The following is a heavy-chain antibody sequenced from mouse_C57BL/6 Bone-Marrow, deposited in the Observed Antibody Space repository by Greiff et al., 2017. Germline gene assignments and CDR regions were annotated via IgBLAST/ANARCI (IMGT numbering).Heavy chain of an antibody. J-gene: IGHJ4*01. CDR3: ARRDGYYAMDY. CDR1: GFTFSDYG. CDR2: ISNLAYSI. Sequence: EVQGVESGGGLVQPGGSLKLSCAASGFTFSDYGMAWVRQAPRKGPEWVAFISNLAYSIYYADTVTGRFTISRENAKNTLYLEMSSLRSEDTAMYYCARRDGYYAMDYWGQGTSVTVSS. V-gene: IGHV5-15*01. D-gene: IGHD2-3*01.